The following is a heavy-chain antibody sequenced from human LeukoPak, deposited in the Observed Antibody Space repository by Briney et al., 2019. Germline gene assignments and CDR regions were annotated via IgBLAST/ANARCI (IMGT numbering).Heavy chain of an antibody. J-gene: IGHJ4*02. CDR2: ISGSGGST. CDR3: AKSPSYHYDSSGSDY. CDR1: GFTFSSYA. Sequence: GASLRLSCAASGFTFSSYAMTWVRQAPGKGLEWVSTISGSGGSTYYADSVKGRFTISRDNSKNTLYLQMNSLSAEDTAVYYCAKSPSYHYDSSGSDYWGQGTLVTVSS. V-gene: IGHV3-23*01. D-gene: IGHD3-22*01.